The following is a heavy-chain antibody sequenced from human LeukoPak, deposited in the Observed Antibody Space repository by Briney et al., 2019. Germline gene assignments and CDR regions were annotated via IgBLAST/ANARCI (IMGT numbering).Heavy chain of an antibody. CDR2: ISSSSSYI. CDR3: AKRSDYYGSGSYYWYFDL. CDR1: GFTFSSYS. J-gene: IGHJ2*01. D-gene: IGHD3-10*01. V-gene: IGHV3-21*01. Sequence: GGSLRLSCAASGFTFSSYSMNWVRQAPGKGLEWVSSISSSSSYIYYADSVKGRFTISRDNAKNSLYLQMNSLRAEDTAVYYCAKRSDYYGSGSYYWYFDLWGRGILVTVSS.